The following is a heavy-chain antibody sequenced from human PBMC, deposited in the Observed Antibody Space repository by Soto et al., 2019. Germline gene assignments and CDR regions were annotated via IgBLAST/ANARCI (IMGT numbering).Heavy chain of an antibody. CDR1: GYTFTSYD. CDR2: ISAYNGNT. V-gene: IGHV1-18*01. J-gene: IGHJ3*02. CDR3: AIGVAGSTPGAFDT. D-gene: IGHD3-10*01. Sequence: ASVKVSCKASGYTFTSYDISWVRQAPGQGLEWMGWISAYNGNTHFAQKFQGRVTMTTDTSTSTAYMELRSLRSDDTAVYFCAIGVAGSTPGAFDTWGQGTMVTV.